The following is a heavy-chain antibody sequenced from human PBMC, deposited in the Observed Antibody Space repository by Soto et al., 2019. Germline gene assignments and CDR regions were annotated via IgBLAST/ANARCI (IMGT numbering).Heavy chain of an antibody. Sequence: EQLLESGGGLVQPGGSLRLSCAASGFTFYSYAMSWVRQAPGKGLEWVSTISGSGTAYYADSVKGRFTISRDNSKNTRYLHVNSLRAEDTAVYYCAKRLYSNSWYYFDYWGQGTLVTVSS. CDR1: GFTFYSYA. V-gene: IGHV3-23*01. D-gene: IGHD6-13*01. CDR2: ISGSGTA. CDR3: AKRLYSNSWYYFDY. J-gene: IGHJ4*02.